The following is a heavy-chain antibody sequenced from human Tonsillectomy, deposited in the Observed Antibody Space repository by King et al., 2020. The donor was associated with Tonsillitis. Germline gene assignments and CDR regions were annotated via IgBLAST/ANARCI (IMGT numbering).Heavy chain of an antibody. Sequence: VQLVESGAEVKKPGSSVKVSCKASGGTFSSYAISWVRQAPGQGLEWMGGIIPIFATAKYAQNFQDRVTITADEFTNTAYMELCTLRSEDTAVYYCAGAGVYGSGSYYARESRSRYYYYYGLDVWGQGTTVTVSS. J-gene: IGHJ6*02. CDR2: IIPIFATA. D-gene: IGHD3-10*01. CDR3: AGAGVYGSGSYYARESRSRYYYYYGLDV. V-gene: IGHV1-69*01. CDR1: GGTFSSYA.